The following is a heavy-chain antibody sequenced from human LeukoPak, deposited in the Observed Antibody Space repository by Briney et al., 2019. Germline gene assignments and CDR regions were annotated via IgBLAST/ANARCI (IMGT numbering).Heavy chain of an antibody. CDR1: GYTFTGYY. V-gene: IGHV1-2*02. Sequence: ATVKVSCKASGYTFTGYYMHWVRQAPGRGLEWMGWINPNSGGTKYAQKFQGRVIMTRDTSISTAYMELSRLRSDDSAIYYCARLYYYDSGGYKYNWFDPWGQGTQVTVSS. D-gene: IGHD3-22*01. CDR2: INPNSGGT. CDR3: ARLYYYDSGGYKYNWFDP. J-gene: IGHJ5*02.